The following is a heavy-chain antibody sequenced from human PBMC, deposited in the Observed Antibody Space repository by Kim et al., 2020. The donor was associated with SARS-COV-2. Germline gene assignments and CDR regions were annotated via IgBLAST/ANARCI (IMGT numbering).Heavy chain of an antibody. V-gene: IGHV4-59*13. CDR3: AREKRLNGIGLGHDY. D-gene: IGHD1-20*01. CDR2: IYYSGST. J-gene: IGHJ4*02. CDR1: GGSISSYY. Sequence: SETLSLTCTVSGGSISSYYWSWIRQPPGKGLEWIGYIYYSGSTNYNPSLKSRVTISVDTSKNQFSLKLSSVTAADTAVYYCAREKRLNGIGLGHDYWGQGTLVTVSS.